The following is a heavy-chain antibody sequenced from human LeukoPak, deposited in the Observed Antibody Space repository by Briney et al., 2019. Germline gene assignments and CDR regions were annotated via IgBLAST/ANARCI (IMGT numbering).Heavy chain of an antibody. D-gene: IGHD2-2*01. CDR3: ARAVGYCSSTSCSTWGY. V-gene: IGHV3-21*01. CDR1: GFTFSSYS. J-gene: IGHJ4*02. CDR2: ISSSSSYI. Sequence: GGSLRLSCAASGFTFSSYSMNWVRQAPGKGLEWVSSISSSSSYIYYADSVKGRFTISRDNAKNSLYLQMNSLRAEDTAVYYCARAVGYCSSTSCSTWGYWGQGTLVTLSS.